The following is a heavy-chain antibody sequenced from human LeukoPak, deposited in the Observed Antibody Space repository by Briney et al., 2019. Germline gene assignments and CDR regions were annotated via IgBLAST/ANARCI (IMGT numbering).Heavy chain of an antibody. CDR2: ISSSGSTI. CDR3: ARDPYGSGSYPPGKFDY. Sequence: GGSLRLSCVASGFTFSSYEMTWVRQAPGKGLEWLSYISSSGSTIYYADSVKGRFTVSRDNAKNSLYLQMNSLRAEDTAVYYCARDPYGSGSYPPGKFDYWGQGTLVTVSS. CDR1: GFTFSSYE. V-gene: IGHV3-48*03. J-gene: IGHJ4*02. D-gene: IGHD3-10*01.